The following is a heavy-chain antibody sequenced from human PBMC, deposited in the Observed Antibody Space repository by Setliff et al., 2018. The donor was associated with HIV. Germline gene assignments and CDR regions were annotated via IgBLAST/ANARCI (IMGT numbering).Heavy chain of an antibody. J-gene: IGHJ4*02. CDR2: IRYDASNK. CDR3: AKQVSSYFDY. CDR1: GFTFSDYG. V-gene: IGHV3-30*02. Sequence: GGSLRLSCAPSGFTFSDYGIHWVRQAPGKGLEWLTYIRYDASNKFYADSVKGRFTISRDNSKHTLFLVLTSLRPEDTAVYYCAKQVSSYFDYWGQGALVTVSS.